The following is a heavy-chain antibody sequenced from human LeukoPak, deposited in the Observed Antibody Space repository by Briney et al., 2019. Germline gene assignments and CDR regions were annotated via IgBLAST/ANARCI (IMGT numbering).Heavy chain of an antibody. J-gene: IGHJ4*02. CDR3: ARSTAGFDY. V-gene: IGHV3-7*01. CDR1: GFTFSDYY. CDR2: IKEDGSEK. D-gene: IGHD1-1*01. Sequence: PGGSLRLSCAASGFTFSDYYMSWIRQAPGKGLEWVANIKEDGSEKYYVDSVKGRFTISRDNAKNSLYLQMNSLRAEDTALYYCARSTAGFDYWGQETLVTVSS.